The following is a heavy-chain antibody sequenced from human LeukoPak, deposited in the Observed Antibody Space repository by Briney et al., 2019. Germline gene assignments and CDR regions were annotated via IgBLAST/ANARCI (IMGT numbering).Heavy chain of an antibody. CDR1: GGPVSSSSYY. D-gene: IGHD6-19*01. Sequence: SGTLSLTCTVSGGPVSSSSYYWGWVRQSPEKGLECIGTIYYAGDTYYNPSLESRLTISVDTSKNQFSLKLRSVTAADTAVYYCARVPGIAVAGSYWGQGTLVTVSS. V-gene: IGHV4-39*01. CDR3: ARVPGIAVAGSY. J-gene: IGHJ4*02. CDR2: IYYAGDT.